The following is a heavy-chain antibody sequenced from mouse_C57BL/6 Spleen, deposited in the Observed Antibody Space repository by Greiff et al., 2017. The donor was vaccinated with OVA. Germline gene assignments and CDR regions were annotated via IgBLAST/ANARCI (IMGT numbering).Heavy chain of an antibody. J-gene: IGHJ1*03. CDR2: IDPSDSYT. V-gene: IGHV1-50*01. D-gene: IGHD1-1*01. CDR3: AASYGSSYKYFDV. Sequence: VQLQQPGAELVKPGASVKLSCKASGYTFTSYWMQWVKQRPGQGLEWIGEIDPSDSYTNYNQKFKGKATLTVDTSSSTAYMQLSSLTSEDSAVYYCAASYGSSYKYFDVWGTGTTVTVSS. CDR1: GYTFTSYW.